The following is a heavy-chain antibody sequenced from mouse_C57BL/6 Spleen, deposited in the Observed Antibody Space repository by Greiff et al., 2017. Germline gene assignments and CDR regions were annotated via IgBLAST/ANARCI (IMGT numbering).Heavy chain of an antibody. D-gene: IGHD1-1*01. CDR2: INPNNGTT. Sequence: EVQLQQSGPELVKPGASVKISCKASGYSFTDYYMNWVKQSHGKGLEWIGDINPNNGTTSYNQKFKGKATLTVDKSSSTAYMQLNSLTSEDSAVYYCARSECYSSGYMDVWGKGTTVTVSS. CDR3: ARSECYSSGYMDV. V-gene: IGHV1-39*01. CDR1: GYSFTDYY. J-gene: IGHJ1*03.